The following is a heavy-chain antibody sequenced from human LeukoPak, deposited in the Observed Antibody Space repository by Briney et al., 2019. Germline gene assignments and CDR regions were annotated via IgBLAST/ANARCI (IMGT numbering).Heavy chain of an antibody. J-gene: IGHJ5*02. Sequence: IPSETLSLTCAVYGGSFSGYYWSWIRQPPGKGLEWIGYIYYSGSTNYNPSLKSRVTISVDTSKNQFSLKLSSVTAADTAVYYCARGLNRKAPNWFDPWGQGTLVTVSS. CDR3: ARGLNRKAPNWFDP. V-gene: IGHV4-59*01. D-gene: IGHD2/OR15-2a*01. CDR1: GGSFSGYY. CDR2: IYYSGST.